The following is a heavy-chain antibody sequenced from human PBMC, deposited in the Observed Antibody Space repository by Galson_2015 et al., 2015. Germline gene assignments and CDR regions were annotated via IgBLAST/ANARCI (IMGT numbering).Heavy chain of an antibody. CDR1: GYTFTNYF. V-gene: IGHV1-46*04. CDR2: INPSGADT. J-gene: IGHJ4*02. D-gene: IGHD3-10*01. Sequence: SVKVSCKASGYTFTNYFIQWVRQAPGQGLEWVGAINPSGADTFYAQKLQGRVTMTRDTPTSTVYVELSSLGPEDTAVYYCARELGGTYYFDYWGLGTLVTVSS. CDR3: ARELGGTYYFDY.